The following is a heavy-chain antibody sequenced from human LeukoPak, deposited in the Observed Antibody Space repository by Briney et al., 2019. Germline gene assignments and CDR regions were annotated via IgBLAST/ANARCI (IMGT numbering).Heavy chain of an antibody. V-gene: IGHV3-23*01. J-gene: IGHJ4*02. D-gene: IGHD1-1*01. Sequence: GGSLRLSCAASGFTFSSYDMGWVRQAPGKGLEWVSSVDPWGGSTFYAESVRGRFTISRDNSKNTGSLQMNGLRVEDTATYYCATGPRHATGRRLQYWGQGALVTVSA. CDR1: GFTFSSYD. CDR3: ATGPRHATGRRLQY. CDR2: VDPWGGST.